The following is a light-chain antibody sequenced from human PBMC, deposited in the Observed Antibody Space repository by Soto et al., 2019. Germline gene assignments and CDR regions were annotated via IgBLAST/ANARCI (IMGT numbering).Light chain of an antibody. Sequence: EIVLTQSPATLSLSPGERATLSCRASQSVSSYLAWYQQKPGQAPRLLIYDASNRATGLPPRLHGRGSVTDFPLTIRSLEPEDFAFYYCQPLSNWLFTFGPGPKVDIK. CDR1: QSVSSY. V-gene: IGKV3-11*01. J-gene: IGKJ3*01. CDR3: QPLSNWLFT. CDR2: DAS.